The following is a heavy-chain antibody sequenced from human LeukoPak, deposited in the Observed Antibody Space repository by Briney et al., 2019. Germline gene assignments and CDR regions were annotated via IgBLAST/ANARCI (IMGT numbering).Heavy chain of an antibody. CDR1: GGSISSGSYY. Sequence: PSETLSLTCTVSGGSISSGSYYWSWIRQPAGKGLEWIGRIYTSGSTNYNPSLKSRVSVSVDTSKNQLSLKLSFVTAADTAVYYCARGRGGSSWYPFDYWGQGTLVTVSS. V-gene: IGHV4-61*02. J-gene: IGHJ4*02. CDR3: ARGRGGSSWYPFDY. D-gene: IGHD6-13*01. CDR2: IYTSGST.